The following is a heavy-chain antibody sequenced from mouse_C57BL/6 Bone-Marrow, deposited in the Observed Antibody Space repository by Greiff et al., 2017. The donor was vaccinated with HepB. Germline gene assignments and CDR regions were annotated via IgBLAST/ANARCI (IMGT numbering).Heavy chain of an antibody. Sequence: EVNVVESGGGLVKPGGSLKLSCAASGFTFSSYAMSWVCQTPEKRLEWVATISDGGSYTYYPDNVKGRFTISRDNAKNNLYLQMSHLKSEDTAMYYCARDHWDRMDYWGQGTSVTVSS. CDR2: ISDGGSYT. CDR1: GFTFSSYA. CDR3: ARDHWDRMDY. V-gene: IGHV5-4*01. J-gene: IGHJ4*01. D-gene: IGHD4-1*01.